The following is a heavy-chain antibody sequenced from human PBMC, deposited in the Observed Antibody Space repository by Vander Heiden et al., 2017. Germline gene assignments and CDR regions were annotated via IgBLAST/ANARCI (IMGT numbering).Heavy chain of an antibody. Sequence: EVQLLESGGGLVQPGGYLRLSCDASGFTFGSYARHWARQAPRRGLEWVARISDNGIRTYYADSVKGRFTISRDDSKNTLYLQMTSLRAEDTAVYDCAKDWYSDGLLDPWCQG. CDR3: AKDWYSDGLLDP. J-gene: IGHJ5*02. CDR2: ISDNGIRT. CDR1: GFTFGSYA. V-gene: IGHV3-23*01. D-gene: IGHD1-26*01.